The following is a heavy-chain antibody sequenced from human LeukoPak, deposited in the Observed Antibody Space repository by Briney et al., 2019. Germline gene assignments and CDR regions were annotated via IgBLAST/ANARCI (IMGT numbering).Heavy chain of an antibody. CDR1: GFTFSSYW. CDR3: ARESGSDSGYFQH. D-gene: IGHD1-26*01. J-gene: IGHJ1*01. Sequence: GGSLRLSCAASGFTFSSYWMHWVRQAPGKGLVWVSRINSDGSSTSYADSVKGRFTISRDSPKNTLYLQMNSLRAEDTAVYYCARESGSDSGYFQHWGQGTLVTVSS. V-gene: IGHV3-74*01. CDR2: INSDGSST.